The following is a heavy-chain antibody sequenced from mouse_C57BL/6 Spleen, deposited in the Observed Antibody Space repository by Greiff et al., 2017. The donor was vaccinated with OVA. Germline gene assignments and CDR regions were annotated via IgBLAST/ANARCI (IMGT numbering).Heavy chain of an antibody. CDR3: ARKEELVYYFDY. D-gene: IGHD4-1*01. CDR2: IYPGDGDT. Sequence: VKLQESGPELVKPGASVKISCKASGYAFSSSWMNWVKQRPGKGLEWIGRIYPGDGDTNYNGKFKGKATLTADKSSSTAYMQLSSLTSEDSAVYFCARKEELVYYFDYWGQGTTLTVAS. CDR1: GYAFSSSW. V-gene: IGHV1-82*01. J-gene: IGHJ2*01.